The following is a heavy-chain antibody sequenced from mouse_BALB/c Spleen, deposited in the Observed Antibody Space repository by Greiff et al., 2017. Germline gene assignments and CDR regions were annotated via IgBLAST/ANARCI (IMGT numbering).Heavy chain of an antibody. V-gene: IGHV3-2*02. CDR1: GYSITSDYA. D-gene: IGHD2-4*01. CDR3: ARYYDYDRYYFDY. CDR2: ISYSGST. Sequence: EVQLVESGPGLVKPSQSLSLTCTVTGYSITSDYAWNWIRQFPGNKLEWMGYISYSGSTSYNPSLKSRISITRDTSKNQFFLQLNSVTTEDTATYYCARYYDYDRYYFDYWGQGTTLTVSS. J-gene: IGHJ2*01.